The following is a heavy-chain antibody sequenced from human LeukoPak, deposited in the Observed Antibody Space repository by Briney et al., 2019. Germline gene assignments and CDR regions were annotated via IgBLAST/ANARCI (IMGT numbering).Heavy chain of an antibody. J-gene: IGHJ6*02. CDR2: ITRDIGRI. D-gene: IGHD3-10*01. CDR3: AKDLDASGRQNDYYYYGMDV. Sequence: GGSLRLSCAASGYRFHDYDMHWVRQAPGKGLEWVAGITRDIGRIGYADSVKGRFTVSRDNAQTSLYLQMNSLRPEDTGLYYCAKDLDASGRQNDYYYYGMDVWGQGTTVTVSS. V-gene: IGHV3-9*01. CDR1: GYRFHDYD.